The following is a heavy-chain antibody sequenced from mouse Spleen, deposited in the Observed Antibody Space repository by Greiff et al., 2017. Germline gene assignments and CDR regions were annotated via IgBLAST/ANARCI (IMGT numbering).Heavy chain of an antibody. Sequence: QVQLKQPGAELVKPGASVKLSCKASGYTFTSYWMHWVKQRPGQGLEWIGMIHPNSGSTNYNEKFKSKATLTVDKSSSTAYMQLSSLTSEDSAVYCCARERISYYFDYWGQGTTLTVSS. CDR1: GYTFTSYW. V-gene: IGHV1-64*01. J-gene: IGHJ2*01. CDR2: IHPNSGST. CDR3: ARERISYYFDY.